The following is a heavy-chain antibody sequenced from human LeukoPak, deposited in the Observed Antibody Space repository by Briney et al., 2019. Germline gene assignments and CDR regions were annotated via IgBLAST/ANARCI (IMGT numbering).Heavy chain of an antibody. V-gene: IGHV3-33*01. CDR1: GFTFSSYG. D-gene: IGHD2-2*02. CDR2: IWYDGSNK. J-gene: IGHJ5*02. Sequence: PGGSLRLSCAASGFTFSSYGMHWVRQAPGKGLEWVAVIWYDGSNKYYADSVKGRFTISRDNSKNTLYLQMNSLRAEDTAVYYCARAVVVVPAAIRGDWFDPWGQGTLVTVSS. CDR3: ARAVVVVPAAIRGDWFDP.